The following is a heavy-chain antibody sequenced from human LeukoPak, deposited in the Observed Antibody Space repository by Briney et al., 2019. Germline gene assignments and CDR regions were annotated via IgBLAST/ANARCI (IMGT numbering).Heavy chain of an antibody. D-gene: IGHD2-21*02. CDR3: ARELPREVTLDY. CDR2: INSDGSRT. J-gene: IGHJ4*02. V-gene: IGHV3-74*01. CDR1: GFTLSSYE. Sequence: GSLRLSCAASGFTLSSYEMHWVRQVPGKGLVWVSRINSDGSRTGYADSVKDRFTISRDNAKNTLYLQMNSLRAEDTAIYYCARELPREVTLDYWGQGTLVSASS.